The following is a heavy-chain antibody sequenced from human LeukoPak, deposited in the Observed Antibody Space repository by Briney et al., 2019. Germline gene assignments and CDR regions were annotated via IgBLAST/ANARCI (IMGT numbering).Heavy chain of an antibody. V-gene: IGHV1-2*02. J-gene: IGHJ3*02. Sequence: ASVKVSCKASGYTFTSYNMHWVRQAPGQGLEWMGWINPNSGGTNYAQKFQGRVTMTRDTSISTAYMELSRLRSDDTAVYYCARSGSWYQLLVIWGQGTMVTVSS. D-gene: IGHD2-2*01. CDR1: GYTFTSYN. CDR3: ARSGSWYQLLVI. CDR2: INPNSGGT.